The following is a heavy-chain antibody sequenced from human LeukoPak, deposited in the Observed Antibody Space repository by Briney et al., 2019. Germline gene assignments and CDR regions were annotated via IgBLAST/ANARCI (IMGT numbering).Heavy chain of an antibody. Sequence: KPSETLSLTCTVSGGSISSYYWSWIRQPPGKGLEWIGYIYYSGSTNYKPSLKSRVTISVDTSKNQFSLKLSSVTAADTAVYYCARHKGGGAAAKNWFDPWGQGTLVTVSS. J-gene: IGHJ5*02. V-gene: IGHV4-59*08. CDR2: IYYSGST. D-gene: IGHD6-25*01. CDR3: ARHKGGGAAAKNWFDP. CDR1: GGSISSYY.